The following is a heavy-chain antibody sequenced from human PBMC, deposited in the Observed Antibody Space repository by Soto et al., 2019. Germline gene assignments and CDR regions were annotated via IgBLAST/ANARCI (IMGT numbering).Heavy chain of an antibody. CDR1: GGTFSSYT. D-gene: IGHD5-12*01. J-gene: IGHJ5*02. CDR2: IIPILGIA. V-gene: IGHV1-69*04. Sequence: ASVKVSCKASGGTFSSYTISWVRQAPGQGLEWMGRIIPILGIANYAQKFQGRVTITADKSTSTAYMELSSLRSEDTAVYYCARESRDGYNMNWFDPWGQGTLVTVSS. CDR3: ARESRDGYNMNWFDP.